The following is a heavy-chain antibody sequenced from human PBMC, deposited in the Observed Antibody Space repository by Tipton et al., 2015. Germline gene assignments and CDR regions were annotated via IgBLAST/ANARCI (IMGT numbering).Heavy chain of an antibody. CDR2: ITGFAGVT. V-gene: IGHV3-23*01. CDR3: VKEGDYGDYLGYFQH. D-gene: IGHD4-17*01. J-gene: IGHJ1*01. CDR1: GFTLGNYA. Sequence: SLRLSCAASGFTLGNYATSWVRQAPGKGLEWVSTITGFAGVTDYADSVEGRFTISRDNSKNTLHLQMNSLRAEDTALYYCVKEGDYGDYLGYFQHWGQGTLVTVSS.